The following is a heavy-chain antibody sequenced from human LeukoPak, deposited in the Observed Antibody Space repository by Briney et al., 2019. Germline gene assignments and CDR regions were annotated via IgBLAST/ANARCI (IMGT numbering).Heavy chain of an antibody. D-gene: IGHD3-3*01. V-gene: IGHV4-59*12. J-gene: IGHJ6*02. CDR2: IYYTGST. Sequence: SETLSLTCTVSGGSISSYYWSWIRQSPGKGLEWIGHIYYTGSTDYNPSLKSRVTISVDTSKNQFSLKLSSVTAADTAVYYCARGGITIFGVVKNGMDVWGQGTTVTVSS. CDR1: GGSISSYY. CDR3: ARGGITIFGVVKNGMDV.